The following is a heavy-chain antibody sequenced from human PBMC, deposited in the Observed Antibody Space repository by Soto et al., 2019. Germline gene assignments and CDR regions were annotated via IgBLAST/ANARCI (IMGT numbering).Heavy chain of an antibody. Sequence: EVQLVESGGGLVQPGGSLRLSCAASGFTFSSYWMSWVRQAPGKGLECVANIKQDGSEKYYVDSVKGRFTISRDNAKNSLYLQMNSLRAEDTAVYYCARLFPSPAWGDYGSYWGQGTLVTVSS. CDR3: ARLFPSPAWGDYGSY. CDR2: IKQDGSEK. V-gene: IGHV3-7*01. J-gene: IGHJ4*02. CDR1: GFTFSSYW. D-gene: IGHD4-17*01.